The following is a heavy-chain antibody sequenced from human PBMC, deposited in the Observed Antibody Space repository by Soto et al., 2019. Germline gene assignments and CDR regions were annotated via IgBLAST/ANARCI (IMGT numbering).Heavy chain of an antibody. Sequence: QLQLQESGPGLVKPSETLSLTCSVSGASVSSTSYYWGWIRQPPGMGLQWIGSLHYSGSIDYSPSLKGRVSMSLDTSKNQVSLRLSSVTAADTAVYYCGRHSHMLSNWFDPWGQGTLVTVSS. V-gene: IGHV4-39*01. CDR3: GRHSHMLSNWFDP. CDR1: GASVSSTSYY. CDR2: LHYSGSI. D-gene: IGHD3-10*02. J-gene: IGHJ5*02.